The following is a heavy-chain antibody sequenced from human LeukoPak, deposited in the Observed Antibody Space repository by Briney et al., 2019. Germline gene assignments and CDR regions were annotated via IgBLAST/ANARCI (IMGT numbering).Heavy chain of an antibody. Sequence: ASVKVSCKASGYTFTSYDINWVRQATGQGLEWMGIINPSGGSPSYAQKFQGRVTMTRDTSTSTVYMELSSLRSEDTAVYYCAREQEYSSGWLTHWGQGTLVTVSS. V-gene: IGHV1-46*01. D-gene: IGHD6-19*01. CDR1: GYTFTSYD. J-gene: IGHJ4*02. CDR3: AREQEYSSGWLTH. CDR2: INPSGGSP.